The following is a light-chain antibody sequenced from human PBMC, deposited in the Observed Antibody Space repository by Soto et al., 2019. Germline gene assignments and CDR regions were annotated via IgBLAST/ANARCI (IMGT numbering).Light chain of an antibody. Sequence: QSVLTQPPSASGAPGQTVSISCSGRRSNIGTNDVYWYQQLPGTAPKLLIYRSIQRPSGAPERFSGAKSGTSASLSISGLRSEDEADYYCAAWDDSFVVFGGGTKLTVL. CDR3: AAWDDSFVV. V-gene: IGLV1-47*01. CDR1: RSNIGTND. CDR2: RSI. J-gene: IGLJ2*01.